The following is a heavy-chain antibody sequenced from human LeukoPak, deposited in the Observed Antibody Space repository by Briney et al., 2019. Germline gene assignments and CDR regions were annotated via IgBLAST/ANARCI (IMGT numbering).Heavy chain of an antibody. CDR3: AKDPLGYCSTTTCYPEY. CDR1: GFAFNIYA. D-gene: IGHD2-2*01. V-gene: IGHV3-23*01. CDR2: ISDSGGTT. Sequence: GGSLRLSCAASGFAFNIYAMSWVRQAPGKGLELVSAISDSGGTTYYADSVKGRFTISRDNSKNTLYLQMNSLRAEDTAVYYCAKDPLGYCSTTTCYPEYWGQGTLVTVSS. J-gene: IGHJ4*02.